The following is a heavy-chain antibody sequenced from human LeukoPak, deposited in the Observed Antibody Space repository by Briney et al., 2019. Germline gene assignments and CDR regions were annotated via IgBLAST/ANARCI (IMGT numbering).Heavy chain of an antibody. V-gene: IGHV1-69*13. Sequence: GASVKVSCKASGDTFSSYPISWVRQAPGQGLEWVGEIVPIFGKPSYAERFQGRVMITADESTSTADMELSGLTSDDTAVYYCARDKERGARPGRFDYWGQGTLVTVSS. D-gene: IGHD6-6*01. J-gene: IGHJ4*02. CDR3: ARDKERGARPGRFDY. CDR1: GDTFSSYP. CDR2: IVPIFGKP.